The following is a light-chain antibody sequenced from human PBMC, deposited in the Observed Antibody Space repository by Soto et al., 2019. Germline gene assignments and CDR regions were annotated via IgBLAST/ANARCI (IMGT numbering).Light chain of an antibody. CDR2: AAS. V-gene: IGKV1D-12*01. Sequence: DIQMTQSPSSVSASVGDRVTITCRANLSINIWLTWYQQKPGKAPKVLIYAASSLKSGVPSRFSGSGSGTDFTLTISSLQPEDFATYYCQQASSFPLTFGGGTKVEIK. CDR3: QQASSFPLT. J-gene: IGKJ4*01. CDR1: LSINIW.